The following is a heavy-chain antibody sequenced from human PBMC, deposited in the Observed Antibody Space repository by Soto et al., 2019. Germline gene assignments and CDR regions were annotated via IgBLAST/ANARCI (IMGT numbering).Heavy chain of an antibody. V-gene: IGHV3-23*01. CDR3: ARDSGAAGGGACDI. D-gene: IGHD6-25*01. J-gene: IGHJ3*02. CDR1: GFTFSTHA. CDR2: VDVGGGST. Sequence: EVQLLESGGGLVQPGGSLRLSCAASGFTFSTHAMIWVRQAPGKGLNWVSTVDVGGGSTYYTDAVKGRFTVSRDNSKNTVYLQLNTLRAEDTAIYFVARDSGAAGGGACDIWGQGTMVTVSS.